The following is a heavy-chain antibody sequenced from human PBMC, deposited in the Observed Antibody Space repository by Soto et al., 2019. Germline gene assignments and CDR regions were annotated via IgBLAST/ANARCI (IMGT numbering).Heavy chain of an antibody. D-gene: IGHD3-9*01. J-gene: IGHJ5*02. V-gene: IGHV4-59*01. CDR1: GGSLSSFY. CDR3: ARGWGGPYYFDT. CDR2: IHHSGST. Sequence: SETLSLTCTVSGGSLSSFYWVWIRQTPGKELEWIGQIHHSGSTIYNPSLESRVTILVDSSKNHVSLDLTSLTAADTAVYYCARGWGGPYYFDTWGQGALVTVSS.